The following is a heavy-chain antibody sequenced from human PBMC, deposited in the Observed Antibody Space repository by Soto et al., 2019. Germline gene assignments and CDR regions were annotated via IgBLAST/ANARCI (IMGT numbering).Heavy chain of an antibody. D-gene: IGHD3-16*01. CDR1: GGLFSSFA. J-gene: IGHJ4*02. CDR2: IIPVFGTT. Sequence: SVKVSCKASGGLFSSFAISWVRQAPGQGLEWMGGIIPVFGTTNYAQKFQGRVTITADESTNTAYMELSSLTSDDTAMYYCARGGGPYVWFNEFWGQGTQVTVSS. V-gene: IGHV1-69*13. CDR3: ARGGGPYVWFNEF.